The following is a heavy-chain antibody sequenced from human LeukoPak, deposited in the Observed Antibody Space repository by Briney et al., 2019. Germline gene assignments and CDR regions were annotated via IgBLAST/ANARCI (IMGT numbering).Heavy chain of an antibody. J-gene: IGHJ4*02. D-gene: IGHD3-22*01. CDR2: ISSSSSYI. V-gene: IGHV3-21*01. Sequence: PGGSLRLSCAASGFTFSSYSMNWVRQAPGKGLEWVSSISSSSSYIYYADSVKGRFTISRDNAKSSLYLQMNSLRAEDTAVYYCAREAGSGYVFDYWGQGTLVTVSS. CDR3: AREAGSGYVFDY. CDR1: GFTFSSYS.